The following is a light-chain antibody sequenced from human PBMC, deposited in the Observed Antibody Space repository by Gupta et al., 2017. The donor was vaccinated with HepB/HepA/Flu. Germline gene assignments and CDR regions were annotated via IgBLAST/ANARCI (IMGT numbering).Light chain of an antibody. J-gene: IGKJ4*01. CDR1: QSISSY. Sequence: DIQMTQSPSSLSASEGDRVTITCRASQSISSYLNWYQQKPGKAPKVLINAASSWTSVVPSRLSGSGGGTDFTFISSTLKSQHFETFDFQYGYSDPFGGGTRVEIK. CDR2: AAS. CDR3: QYGYSDP. V-gene: IGKV1-39*01.